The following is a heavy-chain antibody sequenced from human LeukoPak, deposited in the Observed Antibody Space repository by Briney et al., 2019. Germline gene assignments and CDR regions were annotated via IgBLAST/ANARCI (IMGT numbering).Heavy chain of an antibody. CDR2: IYYSGST. J-gene: IGHJ1*01. V-gene: IGHV4-59*01. D-gene: IGHD6-19*01. Sequence: PSETLSLTCTVSGGSIHTYFWSWIRQPPGKGLEWIGYIYYSGSTNYNPSLKSRVTISVDTSKNQFSLKLSSVTAADTAVYYCARGVTGGWCGDFQHWGQGTLVTVSS. CDR3: ARGVTGGWCGDFQH. CDR1: GGSIHTYF.